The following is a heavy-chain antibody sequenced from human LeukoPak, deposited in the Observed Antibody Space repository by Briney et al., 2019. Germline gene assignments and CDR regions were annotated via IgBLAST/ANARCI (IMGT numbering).Heavy chain of an antibody. D-gene: IGHD6-13*01. CDR3: SRVRVPGMAAAGSAY. J-gene: IGHJ4*02. CDR1: GYTFTVYY. Sequence: ASVTLSCKASGYTFTVYYMHWVRQAPGQGLEWMGRINPNSGGTNYSQKFQGSVTMTRDTSISNHYIQLSRPRSDATAVSYCSRVRVPGMAAAGSAYWGQGTSVTVSS. CDR2: INPNSGGT. V-gene: IGHV1-2*06.